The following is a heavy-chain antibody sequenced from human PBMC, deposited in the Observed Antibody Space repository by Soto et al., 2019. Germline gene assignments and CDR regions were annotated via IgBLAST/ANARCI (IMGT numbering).Heavy chain of an antibody. J-gene: IGHJ4*02. CDR2: INTDGSTT. CDR3: ARVRLGSNGLES. V-gene: IGHV3-74*01. D-gene: IGHD1-26*01. CDR1: GFTFSNYW. Sequence: EVQLVESGGDLVQPGGSLRLSCAASGFTFSNYWMQWVRQAPGKALVWLSRINTDGSTTSYTDSVRGRFTISRDNGKKTLYLQMNSLRVEDTAVYYCARVRLGSNGLESWGQGTLVAVSS.